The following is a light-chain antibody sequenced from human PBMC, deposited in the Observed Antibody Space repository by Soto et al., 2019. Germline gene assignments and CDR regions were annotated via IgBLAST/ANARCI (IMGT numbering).Light chain of an antibody. V-gene: IGKV1-39*01. CDR1: QSISSY. J-gene: IGKJ1*01. CDR3: QHHNSYLWT. Sequence: DIQMTQSPSSLSASVVDRVTITCLASQSISSYLNWYQQKPGKAPKLLIYAASSLQSGFPSRFSGSGSGTAFTLTISSLQPDDFATYYCQHHNSYLWTFGQGTKVEIK. CDR2: AAS.